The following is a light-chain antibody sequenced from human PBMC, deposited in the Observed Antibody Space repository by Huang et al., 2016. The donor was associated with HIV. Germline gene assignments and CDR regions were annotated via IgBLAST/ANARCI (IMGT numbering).Light chain of an antibody. V-gene: IGKV1-39*01. CDR1: QNINTH. Sequence: DILLTQSPSSLSASVGDRVTITCRASQNINTHVNGYQQKPGKAPNLLSHSASSLQTGDPSRFSGGGSETDFTLTVNSLQPEDSAAYYCQQGYSALITFGQGTRL. CDR3: QQGYSALIT. J-gene: IGKJ5*01. CDR2: SAS.